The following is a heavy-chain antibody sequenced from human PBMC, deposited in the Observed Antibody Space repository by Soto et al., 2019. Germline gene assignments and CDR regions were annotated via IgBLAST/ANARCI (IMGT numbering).Heavy chain of an antibody. CDR3: AKSIGLLWFGELADAPYYYYYGMDV. Sequence: PGGSLRLSCEASGFTFSSYAMHWVRQAPGKGLEYVSAISSNGVSTYYANSVKGRFTISRDNSKNTLYLQMNSLRAEDTAVYYCAKSIGLLWFGELADAPYYYYYGMDVWGQGTTVTVSS. CDR1: GFTFSSYA. J-gene: IGHJ6*02. CDR2: ISSNGVST. V-gene: IGHV3-64*01. D-gene: IGHD3-10*01.